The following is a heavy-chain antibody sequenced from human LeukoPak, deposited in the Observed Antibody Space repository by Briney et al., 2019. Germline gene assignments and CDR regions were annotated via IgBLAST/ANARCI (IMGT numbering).Heavy chain of an antibody. V-gene: IGHV1-2*02. CDR1: GYTFTGYY. D-gene: IGHD2-15*01. J-gene: IGHJ3*02. CDR2: INPNSGGT. CDR3: ARCLGFCSGGSCRFDI. Sequence: ASVKVSCKASGYTFTGYYMHWVRQAPGQGLEWMGWINPNSGGTNYAQKFQGRVTMTRDTSISTAYMELSRLRSDDTAVYYCARCLGFCSGGSCRFDIWGQGTMVTVSS.